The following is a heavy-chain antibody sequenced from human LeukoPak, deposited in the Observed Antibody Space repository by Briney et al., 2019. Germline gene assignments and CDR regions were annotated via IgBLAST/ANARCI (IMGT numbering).Heavy chain of an antibody. CDR1: GYSFTNYW. CDR3: ARHSYDSSDFHYMDV. CDR2: ISPGDSDT. J-gene: IGHJ6*03. Sequence: KPGESLKISCKGSGYSFTNYWIGWVRQMPGKGLEWMGFISPGDSDTRYSPSFQGQVTISADKSISTAYLRWSSLRASDTAIYYCARHSYDSSDFHYMDVWGKGTTVTISS. D-gene: IGHD3-22*01. V-gene: IGHV5-51*01.